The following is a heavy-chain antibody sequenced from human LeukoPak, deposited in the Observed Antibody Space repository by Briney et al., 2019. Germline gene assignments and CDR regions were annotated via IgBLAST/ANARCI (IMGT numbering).Heavy chain of an antibody. J-gene: IGHJ4*02. Sequence: GSLRLSCADSRFTFSDYYMSWIRQAPGKGLEWVSSITHSSRTRYFAASVKGRFTISRDNAKNSLYLQMNSLRDEDTAVYYCARVVGRWEFDYWGQGTLVTVSS. CDR3: ARVVGRWEFDY. CDR2: ITHSSRTR. CDR1: RFTFSDYY. V-gene: IGHV3-11*01. D-gene: IGHD5-24*01.